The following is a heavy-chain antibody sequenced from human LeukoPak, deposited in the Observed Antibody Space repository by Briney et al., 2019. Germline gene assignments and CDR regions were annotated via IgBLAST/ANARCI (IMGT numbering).Heavy chain of an antibody. CDR1: GYRFTSYW. CDR3: AGLTAPGNTITHFDY. J-gene: IGHJ4*02. V-gene: IGHV5-51*01. D-gene: IGHD1-14*01. Sequence: GESLKISCQGSGYRFTSYWIGWVRQMPGEGLEWMGIIYPADSDARYSPSFQGQVTISADKSISTAYLQWSSLKASDTAMYYCAGLTAPGNTITHFDYWGQGTLVTVSS. CDR2: IYPADSDA.